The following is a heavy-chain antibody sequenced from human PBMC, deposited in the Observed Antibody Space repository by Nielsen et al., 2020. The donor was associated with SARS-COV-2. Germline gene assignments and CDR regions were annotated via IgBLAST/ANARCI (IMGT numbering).Heavy chain of an antibody. J-gene: IGHJ4*02. V-gene: IGHV3-9*01. CDR3: AKLYGSGPGDY. CDR2: ISWNSGSI. D-gene: IGHD3-10*01. Sequence: SLKISCAASGFTVSSNYMSWVRQAPGKGLEWVSGISWNSGSIGYADSVKGRFTISRDNAKNSLYLQMNSLRAEGTALYYCAKLYGSGPGDYWGQGTLVTVSS. CDR1: GFTVSSNY.